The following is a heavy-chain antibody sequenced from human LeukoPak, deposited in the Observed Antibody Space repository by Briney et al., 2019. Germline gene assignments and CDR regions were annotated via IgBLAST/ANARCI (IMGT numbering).Heavy chain of an antibody. Sequence: ASVKVSCKASGGTFSSYAISWVRQAPGQGLEWMGGIIPIFGTANYAQKFQGRVTITADESTSTAYMELSSLRSEDTAVYYCPREFWTVTTGYYGMDVWGTGTKVTVSS. J-gene: IGHJ6*04. CDR3: PREFWTVTTGYYGMDV. CDR1: GGTFSSYA. CDR2: IIPIFGTA. D-gene: IGHD4-17*01. V-gene: IGHV1-69*01.